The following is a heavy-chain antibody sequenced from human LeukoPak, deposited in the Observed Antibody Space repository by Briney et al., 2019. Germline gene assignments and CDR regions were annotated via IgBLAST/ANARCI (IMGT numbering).Heavy chain of an antibody. D-gene: IGHD3-3*01. CDR2: INPNSGGT. CDR3: ARDPEIRHYYDLWSGYPPAFDY. V-gene: IGHV1-2*06. CDR1: GYTFTGYY. Sequence: GASVKVSCKASGYTFTGYYMHWVRQAPGQGLEWMGRINPNSGGTNYAQKFQGRVTMTRDTSLRTAYMELSRLRSDDTAVYYCARDPEIRHYYDLWSGYPPAFDYWGQGTLVTVSS. J-gene: IGHJ4*02.